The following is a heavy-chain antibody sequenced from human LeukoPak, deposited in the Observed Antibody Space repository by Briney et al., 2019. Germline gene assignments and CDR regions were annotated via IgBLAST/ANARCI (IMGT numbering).Heavy chain of an antibody. V-gene: IGHV4-34*01. Sequence: SETLSLTCAVYGGSFSGYYWSWIRQPPGKGLEWIGEINHSGSTNYNPSLKSRVTISVDTSKNQFSLKLSSVTAADTAVYYCARSYYYMDVWGKGTTVTVSS. CDR1: GGSFSGYY. CDR2: INHSGST. J-gene: IGHJ6*03. CDR3: ARSYYYMDV.